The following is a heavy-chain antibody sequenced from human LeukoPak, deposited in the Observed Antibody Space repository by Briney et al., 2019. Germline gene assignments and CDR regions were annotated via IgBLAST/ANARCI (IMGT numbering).Heavy chain of an antibody. V-gene: IGHV3-48*01. CDR3: ARELNY. CDR1: GFTFSSYS. Sequence: GGSLRLSCAASGFTFSSYSMNWVRQAPGKGLEWVSFISSGSSSIYYADSVRGRFTISRDNAKNSLFLQMNSLRAEDTALYFCARELNYWGQGILVTVSS. J-gene: IGHJ4*02. CDR2: ISSGSSSI.